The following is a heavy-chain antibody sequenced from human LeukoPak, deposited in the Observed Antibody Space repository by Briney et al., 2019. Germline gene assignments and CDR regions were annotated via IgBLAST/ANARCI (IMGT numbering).Heavy chain of an antibody. Sequence: PGGSLRLSCAASGFTVSSNYMSWVRQAPGKGLEWVSVIYSGGSTYYADSVKGRFTISRDNSKNTLYLQMNSLRAEDTAVYYCARDAFGEFWPYGMDVWGQGTTVTVSS. CDR3: ARDAFGEFWPYGMDV. V-gene: IGHV3-53*01. CDR1: GFTVSSNY. CDR2: IYSGGST. J-gene: IGHJ6*02. D-gene: IGHD3-10*01.